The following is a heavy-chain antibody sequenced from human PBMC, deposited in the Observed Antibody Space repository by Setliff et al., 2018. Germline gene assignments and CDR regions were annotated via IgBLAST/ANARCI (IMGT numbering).Heavy chain of an antibody. Sequence: ASVKVSCKASGGSFNNYPISWVRQAPGHGLEWMAWVSDNNGNTNYAKSFQGRVTMNTDTSTSTAYMELGSLTSDDTAVYYCARDRKSSPEHYYFDYWGQGTLVTVSS. CDR3: ARDRKSSPEHYYFDY. CDR1: GGSFNNYP. J-gene: IGHJ4*02. CDR2: VSDNNGNT. V-gene: IGHV1-18*01.